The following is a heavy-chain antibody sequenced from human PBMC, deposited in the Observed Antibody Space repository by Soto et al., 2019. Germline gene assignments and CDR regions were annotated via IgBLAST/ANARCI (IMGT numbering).Heavy chain of an antibody. V-gene: IGHV1-69*01. Sequence: QVQLVQSGAEVKKPGSSVKVSCKASGGTFSSYAISWVRQAPGQGLEWMGGIIPIFGTANYAQKFQGRVTITADESTSTAYMELSSLRSEDTAVYYCARDTAEMERALGAFDIWGQGTMVTVSS. CDR2: IIPIFGTA. CDR1: GGTFSSYA. J-gene: IGHJ3*02. D-gene: IGHD1-1*01. CDR3: ARDTAEMERALGAFDI.